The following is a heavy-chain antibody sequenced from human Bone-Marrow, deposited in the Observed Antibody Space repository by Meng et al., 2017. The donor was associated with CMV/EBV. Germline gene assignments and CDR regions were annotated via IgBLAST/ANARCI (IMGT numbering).Heavy chain of an antibody. CDR3: ARVGYYDSSGYYPDAFDI. Sequence: SETLSLTCTVSGGSISSSSYYWGWIRQPPGKGLEWIGSIYYSGSTYYNPSLKSRVTISVDTSKNQFSLKLSSVTAADTAVYYCARVGYYDSSGYYPDAFDIWGQGTMVTVSS. J-gene: IGHJ3*02. D-gene: IGHD3-22*01. CDR1: GGSISSSSYY. V-gene: IGHV4-39*07. CDR2: IYYSGST.